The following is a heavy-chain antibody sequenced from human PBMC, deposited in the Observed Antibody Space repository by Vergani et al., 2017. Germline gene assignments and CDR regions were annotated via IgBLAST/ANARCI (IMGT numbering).Heavy chain of an antibody. D-gene: IGHD3-10*01. V-gene: IGHV4-59*04. CDR2: ISSSGSP. CDR3: ARPVGPSAIADGYHV. J-gene: IGHJ3*01. Sequence: QVQLQESGPGLVKPSETLSLTCTVSGAAIKDFYWSWFRQPPGKGLEWIGSISSSGSPYYNPTLKSRLAFSVDTSKNLFSLRLKCVTATDTGMYYCARPVGPSAIADGYHVWGQGTMVTVS. CDR1: GAAIKDFY.